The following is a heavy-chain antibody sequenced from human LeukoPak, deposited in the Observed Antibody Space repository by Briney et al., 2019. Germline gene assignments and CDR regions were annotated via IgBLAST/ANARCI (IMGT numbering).Heavy chain of an antibody. CDR1: GGSVSSGSYY. J-gene: IGHJ4*02. CDR3: ARDGIQLWFDN. Sequence: SETLSLTCTVSGGSVSSGSYYWSWIRQPPGKGLEWIGYIYYSGSTNYNPSLKSRVTISVDTSKNQFSLKLGSVTAADTAVYYCARDGIQLWFDNWGQGTLVTVSS. CDR2: IYYSGST. V-gene: IGHV4-61*01. D-gene: IGHD5-18*01.